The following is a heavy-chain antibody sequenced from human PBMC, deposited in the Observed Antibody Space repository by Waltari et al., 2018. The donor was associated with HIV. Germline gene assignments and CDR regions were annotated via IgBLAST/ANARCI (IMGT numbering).Heavy chain of an antibody. CDR1: GFTFKNYG. CDR2: IWYDGSNK. V-gene: IGHV3-33*01. D-gene: IGHD6-6*01. Sequence: QVQLVESGGGVVQPGRSLRLSCAASGFTFKNYGMHWVRQAPGRGLEWVEFIWYDGSNKYDADSVKGRFTISRDNSKNRLYLQMNSLRAEDTAVYYCARDRGGSSSLVLDSWGQGTLVTVSS. CDR3: ARDRGGSSSLVLDS. J-gene: IGHJ4*02.